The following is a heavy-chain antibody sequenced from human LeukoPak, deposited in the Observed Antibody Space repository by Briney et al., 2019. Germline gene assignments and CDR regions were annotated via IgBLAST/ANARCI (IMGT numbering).Heavy chain of an antibody. V-gene: IGHV4-59*01. CDR1: GGSISSYY. CDR2: IYYSGST. Sequence: SETPSLTCTVSGGSISSYYWSWIRQPPGKGLEWIGYIYYSGSTNYNPSLKSRVTISVDTSKNQFSLKLSSVTAADTAVYYCARSNLGYCSGGSCHYYYYYYMDVWGKGTTVTVSS. D-gene: IGHD2-15*01. J-gene: IGHJ6*03. CDR3: ARSNLGYCSGGSCHYYYYYYMDV.